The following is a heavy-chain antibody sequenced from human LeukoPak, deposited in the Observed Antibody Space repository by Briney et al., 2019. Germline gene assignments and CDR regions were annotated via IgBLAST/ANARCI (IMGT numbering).Heavy chain of an antibody. V-gene: IGHV3-23*01. J-gene: IGHJ4*02. CDR2: ISGSGGST. CDR3: AKAPRWLQSDY. CDR1: GFTFSRYW. Sequence: GGSLRLSCAASGFTFSRYWMSWVRQAPGKGLEWVSAISGSGGSTYYADSVKGRFTISRDNSKNTLYLQMNSLRAEDTAVYYCAKAPRWLQSDYWGQGTLATVSS. D-gene: IGHD5-24*01.